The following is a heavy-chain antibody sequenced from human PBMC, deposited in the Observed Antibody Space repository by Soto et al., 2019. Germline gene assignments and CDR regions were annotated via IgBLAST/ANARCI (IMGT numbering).Heavy chain of an antibody. CDR3: AKFRRRGITMIVVVIPPLGY. V-gene: IGHV3-23*01. CDR1: GFTFSSYA. Sequence: LRLSCAASGFTFSSYAMSWVRQAPGKGLEWVSAISGSGGSTYYADSVKGRSTISRDNSKNTLYLQMNSLRAEDTAVYYCAKFRRRGITMIVVVIPPLGYWGQGTLVTVSS. CDR2: ISGSGGST. D-gene: IGHD3-22*01. J-gene: IGHJ4*02.